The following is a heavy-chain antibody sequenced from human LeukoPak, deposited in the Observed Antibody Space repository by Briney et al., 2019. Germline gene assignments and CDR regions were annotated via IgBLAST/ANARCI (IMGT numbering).Heavy chain of an antibody. J-gene: IGHJ6*02. D-gene: IGHD1-26*01. CDR1: GFTFSSYA. V-gene: IGHV3-23*01. CDR3: AKVGARGYYYYGMDV. CDR2: ISGSGGTT. Sequence: EGSLRLSCAASGFTFSSYAMSWVRQAPGKGLEWVSAISGSGGTTYYADSVKGRFIISRDNSKNTLYLQMNSLRAEDTAVYYCAKVGARGYYYYGMDVWGQGTTVTVSS.